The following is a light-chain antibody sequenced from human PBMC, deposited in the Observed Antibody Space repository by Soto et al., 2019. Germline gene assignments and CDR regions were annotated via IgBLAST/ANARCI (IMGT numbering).Light chain of an antibody. J-gene: IGKJ3*01. CDR1: QSISSW. CDR3: QQSFT. CDR2: KAA. Sequence: DIQMTQSPSTLSASVGDRVTITCRASQSISSWLAWYQQKPGKAPKLLIYKAASFESGGPSRFSGSGSGTEFTLTISSLQPDDFATYYCQQSFTFGPGTKVDIK. V-gene: IGKV1-5*03.